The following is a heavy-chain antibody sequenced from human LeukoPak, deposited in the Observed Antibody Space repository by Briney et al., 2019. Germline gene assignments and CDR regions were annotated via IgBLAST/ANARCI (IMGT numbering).Heavy chain of an antibody. J-gene: IGHJ4*02. Sequence: GGSLGLSCAASGFTFRIYAMSWVRQAPGKGLEWVSAISGSGDNTYYTDSVKGRFTISRDNSNNTLSLQMDSLRAEDTAVYYCAKVAQPPVYLDHWGQGALVTVSS. V-gene: IGHV3-23*01. CDR2: ISGSGDNT. D-gene: IGHD1-1*01. CDR3: AKVAQPPVYLDH. CDR1: GFTFRIYA.